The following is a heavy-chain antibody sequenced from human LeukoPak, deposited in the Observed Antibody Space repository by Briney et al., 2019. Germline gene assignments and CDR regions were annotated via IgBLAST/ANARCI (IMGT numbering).Heavy chain of an antibody. Sequence: PSETLSLTCTVSGGSISSYYWSWIRQPPGKGLEWIGYIYYSGSTNYNPSLKSRVTISVDTSKNQFSLKLSSVTATDTAVYYCARGKRSGIVGATPRHYYGMDVWGQGTTVTVSS. V-gene: IGHV4-59*08. CDR1: GGSISSYY. J-gene: IGHJ6*02. CDR3: ARGKRSGIVGATPRHYYGMDV. D-gene: IGHD1-26*01. CDR2: IYYSGST.